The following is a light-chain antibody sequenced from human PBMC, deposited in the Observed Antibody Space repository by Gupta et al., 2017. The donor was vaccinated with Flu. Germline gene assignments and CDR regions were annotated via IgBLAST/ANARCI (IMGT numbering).Light chain of an antibody. CDR1: QSVLSSSNNKNY. Sequence: DIVITQSPDSLAVSLGGRATINCKSSQSVLSSSNNKNYSTWYQQKPGQPPKLLIYWASTRESGVPDRFTGSGSGTDFTLTISSRQAEDVAVYYWQQVYSSSTFGPGTKVDIK. V-gene: IGKV4-1*01. CDR3: QQVYSSST. J-gene: IGKJ3*01. CDR2: WAS.